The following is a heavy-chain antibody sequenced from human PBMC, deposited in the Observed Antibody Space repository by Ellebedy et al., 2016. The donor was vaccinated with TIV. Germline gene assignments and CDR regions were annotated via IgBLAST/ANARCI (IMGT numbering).Heavy chain of an antibody. D-gene: IGHD3-22*01. CDR2: ISSDGSDK. J-gene: IGHJ6*02. V-gene: IGHV3-30*18. CDR1: GFRFSSYG. CDR3: AKGVYDSSLSGLDV. Sequence: GESLKISXAASGFRFSSYGMHWVCQAPGKGLEWVAVISSDGSDKYYADSVKGRFTISRDNSKNTLYLQMNSLRAEDTAVYYCAKGVYDSSLSGLDVWGQGTTVTVSS.